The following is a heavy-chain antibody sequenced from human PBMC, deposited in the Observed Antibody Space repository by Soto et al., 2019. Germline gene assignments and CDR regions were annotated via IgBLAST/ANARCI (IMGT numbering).Heavy chain of an antibody. CDR3: ANMGLGGWFDP. J-gene: IGHJ5*02. D-gene: IGHD3-16*01. Sequence: QVQLVQSGADVKKPGASVKLSCKASGDTFTRSYVHWVRQAPGQGLEWMGIINPSGGGTSFAQKFQDRVIMTRDTSTSTVYMELSSLRSDDTAVYYCANMGLGGWFDPWGQGTLVTVSS. CDR2: INPSGGGT. V-gene: IGHV1-46*03. CDR1: GDTFTRSY.